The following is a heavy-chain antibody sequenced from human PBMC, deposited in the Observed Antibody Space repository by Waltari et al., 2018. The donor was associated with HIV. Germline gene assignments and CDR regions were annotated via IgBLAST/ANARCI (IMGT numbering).Heavy chain of an antibody. Sequence: QVQLVQSGAEVKKPGASVKVSCKASGYTFTGYYMHWVRQAPGQGLEWMGRSNPKSGSTNYAPQFQGRVTMTRDTSSSTAYMELSRLRSDDTAVYYCAREGARMTTMIYYYYGMDVWGQGTTVTVSS. D-gene: IGHD4-4*01. J-gene: IGHJ6*02. CDR1: GYTFTGYY. V-gene: IGHV1-2*06. CDR3: AREGARMTTMIYYYYGMDV. CDR2: SNPKSGST.